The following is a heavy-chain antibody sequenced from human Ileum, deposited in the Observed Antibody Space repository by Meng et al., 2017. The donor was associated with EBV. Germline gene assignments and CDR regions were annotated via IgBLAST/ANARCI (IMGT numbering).Heavy chain of an antibody. CDR1: GDSISSNNW. Sequence: VQRHESCPGLGKPSGTLSLTCSVSGDSISSNNWWSWVRQSPGKGLEWIAEIHHSGTTTYNPSLKSRVTISVDKSENHFSLKVTSVTAADTAVYYCARGSDYVWGIWGQGTLVTVSS. CDR2: IHHSGTT. J-gene: IGHJ4*02. D-gene: IGHD3-16*01. V-gene: IGHV4-4*02. CDR3: ARGSDYVWGI.